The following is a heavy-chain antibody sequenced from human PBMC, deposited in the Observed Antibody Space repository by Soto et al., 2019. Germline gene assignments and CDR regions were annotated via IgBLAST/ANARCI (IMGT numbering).Heavy chain of an antibody. CDR2: INPSTGTT. V-gene: IGHV1-46*01. J-gene: IGHJ4*02. CDR3: ARASRDRVQRVNQFEY. Sequence: QVQLVQSGAEVKKPGASVKVSCKASGYTFTNDYMHWVRQAPGQWLEWMGIINPSTGTTRYAQKDQCRVTKTRDTCTSTDHTELSSLRSDDTAVYYCARASRDRVQRVNQFEYWGQGNLGTVS. D-gene: IGHD3-10*01. CDR1: GYTFTNDY.